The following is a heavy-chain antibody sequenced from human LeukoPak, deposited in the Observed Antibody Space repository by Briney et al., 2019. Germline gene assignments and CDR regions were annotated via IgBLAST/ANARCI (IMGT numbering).Heavy chain of an antibody. CDR2: INHSGST. CDR3: ARVYGDYPA. D-gene: IGHD4-17*01. Sequence: KASETLSLTCAVYGGSFSGYYWSWIRQPPGKGLEWIGEINHSGSTNYNPPLKSRVTISVDTSKNQFSLKLSSVTAADTAVYYCARVYGDYPAWGQGTLVTVSS. J-gene: IGHJ4*02. CDR1: GGSFSGYY. V-gene: IGHV4-34*01.